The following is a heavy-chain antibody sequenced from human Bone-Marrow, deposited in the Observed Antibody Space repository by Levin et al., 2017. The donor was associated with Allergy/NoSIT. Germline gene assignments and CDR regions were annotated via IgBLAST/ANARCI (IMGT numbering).Heavy chain of an antibody. J-gene: IGHJ5*02. D-gene: IGHD2-2*01. CDR1: GFSFSDYY. Sequence: RGESLKISCAASGFSFSDYYIAWIRQAPGKGLEWVSYISSSASSKQYADSVKGRFTISRDQAKSLAHLQMNSLRVEDTAVYYCARGGTTSLTWFDPWGQGTLVTVSS. CDR2: ISSSASSK. V-gene: IGHV3-11*01. CDR3: ARGGTTSLTWFDP.